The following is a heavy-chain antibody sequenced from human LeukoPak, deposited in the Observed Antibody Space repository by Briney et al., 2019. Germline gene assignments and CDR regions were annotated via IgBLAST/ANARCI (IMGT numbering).Heavy chain of an antibody. D-gene: IGHD2/OR15-2a*01. J-gene: IGHJ5*02. Sequence: SVKVSCKASVCTFSSYAISWVRQAPGQGLEGMGGIIPIFGTPNYAQKFQGRVTITADESTSTTYMELSSLRPEDTAVYYCARGIGIPGRHQRFDPWGQGTLVTVSS. CDR2: IIPIFGTP. CDR1: VCTFSSYA. V-gene: IGHV1-69*13. CDR3: ARGIGIPGRHQRFDP.